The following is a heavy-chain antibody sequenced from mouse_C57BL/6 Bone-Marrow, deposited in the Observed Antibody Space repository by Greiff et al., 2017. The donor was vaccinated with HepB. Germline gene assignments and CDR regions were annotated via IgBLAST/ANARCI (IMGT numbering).Heavy chain of an antibody. D-gene: IGHD1-1*01. CDR3: ARPYYYCSSYWYFDV. J-gene: IGHJ1*03. V-gene: IGHV1-81*01. Sequence: QVQLQQSGAELARPGASVKLSCKASGYTFTSYGISWVKQRTGQGLEWIGEIYPRSGNTYYNEKFKGKATLTADKSSSTAYMELRSLTSEESAVYFCARPYYYCSSYWYFDVWGTGTTVTVSS. CDR1: GYTFTSYG. CDR2: IYPRSGNT.